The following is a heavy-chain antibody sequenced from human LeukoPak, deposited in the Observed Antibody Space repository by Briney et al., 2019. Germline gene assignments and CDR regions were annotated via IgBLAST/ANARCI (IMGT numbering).Heavy chain of an antibody. J-gene: IGHJ6*02. CDR3: ARECFSSICPWNNMDV. D-gene: IGHD2-2*01. Sequence: PSETLCLTCTVSGGSISSSYWTWIRQPAGKGLEWIGRIYSSGSTNYNPSLKSRLTMSVDTSRNQFSLKLNSVTAADTAVYYCARECFSSICPWNNMDVWGQGNTVSVSS. CDR2: IYSSGST. CDR1: GGSISSSY. V-gene: IGHV4-4*07.